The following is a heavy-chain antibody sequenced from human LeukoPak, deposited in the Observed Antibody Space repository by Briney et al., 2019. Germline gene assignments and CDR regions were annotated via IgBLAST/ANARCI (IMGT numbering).Heavy chain of an antibody. CDR1: GYTFTGYY. J-gene: IGHJ4*02. CDR3: ARVGDDYSDYNFDY. Sequence: ASVKVSCKASGYTFTGYYMHWVRQAPGQGLEWMGWINPNSGGTNYAQKFQGRATMTRDTSISTAYMELSRLRSDDTAVYYCARVGDDYSDYNFDYWGQGTLVTVSS. CDR2: INPNSGGT. D-gene: IGHD4-11*01. V-gene: IGHV1-2*02.